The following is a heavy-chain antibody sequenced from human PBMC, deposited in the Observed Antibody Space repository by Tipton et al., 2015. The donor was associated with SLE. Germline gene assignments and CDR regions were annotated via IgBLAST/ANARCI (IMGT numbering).Heavy chain of an antibody. D-gene: IGHD1/OR15-1a*01. V-gene: IGHV4-59*02. CDR3: ARENSRKGFDI. CDR1: GGPVSTHY. J-gene: IGHJ3*02. CDR2: IYHSGTT. Sequence: TLSLTCNVSGGPVSTHYWTWIRQAPGKGLEWLGTIYHSGTTYYNPSLKSRVTLSLDTSKSQFSLRLSSVTAADTAVYYCARENSRKGFDIWGQGTMVTVSS.